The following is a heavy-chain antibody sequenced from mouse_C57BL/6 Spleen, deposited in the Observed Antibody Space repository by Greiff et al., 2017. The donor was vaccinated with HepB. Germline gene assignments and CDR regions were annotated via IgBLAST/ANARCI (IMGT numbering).Heavy chain of an antibody. Sequence: QVQLQQPGAELVRPGSSVKLSCKASGYTFTSYWMDWVKQRPGQGLEWIGNIYPSDSETHYNQKFKDKATLTVDKSSSTAYMQLSSLTSEDSAVYYCARVCYYDDDGAYWGPGTLVTVSA. CDR2: IYPSDSET. CDR1: GYTFTSYW. J-gene: IGHJ3*01. D-gene: IGHD2-4*01. V-gene: IGHV1-61*01. CDR3: ARVCYYDDDGAY.